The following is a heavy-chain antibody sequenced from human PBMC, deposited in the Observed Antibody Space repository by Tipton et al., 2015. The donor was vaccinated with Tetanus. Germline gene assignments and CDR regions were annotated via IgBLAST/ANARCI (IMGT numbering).Heavy chain of an antibody. V-gene: IGHV3-33*01. CDR3: AREADCSGGSCFSGDFDT. Sequence: SGFIFSSYGIHWVRQAPGKGLGWLAVSWYDGTDKYYADSVKGRFTISRDNSKNTLYLQMNSLRAEDTALYYCAREADCSGGSCFSGDFDTWGQGTQVTVSS. CDR2: SWYDGTDK. D-gene: IGHD2-15*01. CDR1: GFIFSSYG. J-gene: IGHJ4*02.